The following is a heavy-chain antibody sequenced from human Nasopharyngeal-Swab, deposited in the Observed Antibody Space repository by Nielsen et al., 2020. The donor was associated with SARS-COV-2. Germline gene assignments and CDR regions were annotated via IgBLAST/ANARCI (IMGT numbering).Heavy chain of an antibody. CDR3: ARDRGGYDN. D-gene: IGHD5-12*01. CDR1: GFTFSSYA. V-gene: IGHV3-64*01. J-gene: IGHJ4*02. CDR2: ISSNGGST. Sequence: GGFLRLSCAASGFTFSSYAMHWVRQAPGKGLEYVSAISSNGGSTYYANSVKGRFTISRDNSKNTLYLQMGSLRAEDMAVYYCARDRGGYDNWGQGTLVTVSS.